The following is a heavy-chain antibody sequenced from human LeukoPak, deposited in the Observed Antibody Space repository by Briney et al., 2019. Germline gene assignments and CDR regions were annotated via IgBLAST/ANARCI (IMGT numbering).Heavy chain of an antibody. V-gene: IGHV1-8*03. CDR1: GGTFSSYA. CDR3: ARGLSGSYYFYYYYMDV. J-gene: IGHJ6*03. D-gene: IGHD1-26*01. Sequence: ASVTVSCKASGGTFSSYAISWVRQAPGQGLEWMGWMNPNSGNTGYAQKFQGRVTITRNTSISTAYMELSSLRSEDTAVYYCARGLSGSYYFYYYYMDVWGKGTTVTVSS. CDR2: MNPNSGNT.